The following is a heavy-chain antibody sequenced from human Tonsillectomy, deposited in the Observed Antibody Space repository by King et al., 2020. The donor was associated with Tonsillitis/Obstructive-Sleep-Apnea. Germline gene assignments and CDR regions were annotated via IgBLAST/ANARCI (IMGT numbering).Heavy chain of an antibody. Sequence: VQLVESGEEVKKPGESLRISCKGSGYSFTNYWISWVRQMPGKGLEWMGKIDPSDSYTNYRPSFQGHVTISADKSISTAYLQWSGLKAPDTAMYYCARHLSWSYYDTAFDFWGQGTMVTVSS. CDR3: ARHLSWSYYDTAFDF. V-gene: IGHV5-10-1*03. D-gene: IGHD1-26*01. CDR1: GYSFTNYW. CDR2: IDPSDSYT. J-gene: IGHJ3*01.